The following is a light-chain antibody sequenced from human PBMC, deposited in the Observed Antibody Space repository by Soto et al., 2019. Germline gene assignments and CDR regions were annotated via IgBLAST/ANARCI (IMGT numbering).Light chain of an antibody. V-gene: IGKV3-15*01. Sequence: EIVMTQSPASLSVSPGERATLSCRASQSVSNNLAWYQQKPGQAPRLLIYGASTRATGIPARFSGSGSGTEFTLTISSLQSEDFAVYYCQQYNNWPPGTFGQGTKVDIK. CDR3: QQYNNWPPGT. CDR2: GAS. CDR1: QSVSNN. J-gene: IGKJ1*01.